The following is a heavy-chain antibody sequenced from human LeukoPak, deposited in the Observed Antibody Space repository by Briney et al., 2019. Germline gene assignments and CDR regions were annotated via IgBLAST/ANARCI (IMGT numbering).Heavy chain of an antibody. D-gene: IGHD6-19*01. J-gene: IGHJ3*02. V-gene: IGHV4-34*01. CDR2: INHSGST. CDR1: GGSFSGYY. Sequence: SETLSLTCAVYGGSFSGYYWSWIRQPPGKGLEWIGEINHSGSTNYNPSLKSRVTISVDTSKNQFSLRLSSLTAADTAVYYCARAFSAWPHAFDIWGQGTMVTVSS. CDR3: ARAFSAWPHAFDI.